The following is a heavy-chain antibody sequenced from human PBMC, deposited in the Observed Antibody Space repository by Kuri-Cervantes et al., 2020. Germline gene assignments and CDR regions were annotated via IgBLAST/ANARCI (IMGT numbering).Heavy chain of an antibody. CDR1: GGSISSNNW. Sequence: SETLSLTCAVSGGSISSNNWWCWVRQPPGKGLEWIGEIYHSGSTNYNPSLKSRVTISVDKSKNQFSLKLSSVTAADTAVYYCARSVVVVAANNWFDPWGQGTLVTVS. J-gene: IGHJ5*02. CDR3: ARSVVVVAANNWFDP. V-gene: IGHV4-4*02. CDR2: IYHSGST. D-gene: IGHD2-15*01.